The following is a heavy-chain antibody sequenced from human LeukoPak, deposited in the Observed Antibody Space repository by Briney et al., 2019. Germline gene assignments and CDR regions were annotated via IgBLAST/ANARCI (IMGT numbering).Heavy chain of an antibody. J-gene: IGHJ4*02. V-gene: IGHV4-34*01. CDR1: GGSFSRYC. D-gene: IGHD3-22*01. CDR3: ARARPLYDSSGYSDY. Sequence: SETLTLLCPVCGGSFSRYCWCWIGQPPPKGMHWMGEINHSGSTDYNPSLKSRVTIAVDTSTNQFSLKLSSVTAPDTAVYYCARARPLYDSSGYSDYWGQGTLVTVSS. CDR2: INHSGST.